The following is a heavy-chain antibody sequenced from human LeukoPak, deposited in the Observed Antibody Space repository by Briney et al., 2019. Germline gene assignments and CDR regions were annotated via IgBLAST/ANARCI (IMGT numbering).Heavy chain of an antibody. CDR3: ARVFHSSSRADDY. CDR1: GGTFSSYA. Sequence: GASVKVSCKASGGTFSSYAISWVRQAPGQGLEWMGGIIPIFGTANYAQKFQGRVTITADKSTSTAYMELSSLRSEDTAVYYCARVFHSSSRADDYWGQGTLVTVSS. J-gene: IGHJ4*02. V-gene: IGHV1-69*06. D-gene: IGHD6-13*01. CDR2: IIPIFGTA.